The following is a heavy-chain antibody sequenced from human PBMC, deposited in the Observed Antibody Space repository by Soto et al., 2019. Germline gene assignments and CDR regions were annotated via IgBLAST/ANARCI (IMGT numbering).Heavy chain of an antibody. V-gene: IGHV1-18*04. Sequence: ASVKVSCKASGYTFTSYGISWVRQAPGQGLEWMGWISAYNGNTNYAQKLQGRVTMTTDTSTSTAYMELRSLRSDDTAVYYCERWGGTMVRGLNWFDPWGQGTLVTVSS. J-gene: IGHJ5*02. CDR2: ISAYNGNT. D-gene: IGHD3-10*01. CDR1: GYTFTSYG. CDR3: ERWGGTMVRGLNWFDP.